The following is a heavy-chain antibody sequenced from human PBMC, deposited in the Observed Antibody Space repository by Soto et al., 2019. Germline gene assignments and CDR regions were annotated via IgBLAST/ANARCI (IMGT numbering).Heavy chain of an antibody. V-gene: IGHV4-30-4*01. J-gene: IGHJ6*02. D-gene: IGHD2-21*02. CDR3: DRVLRAYCGGDCYLIHFCYYGMDV. Sequence: QVQLQESGPGLVKPSQTLSLTCTVSGGSISSGDYCWSWIRPPPGKGLEWIGYIYYSGSTYYNPSLKSRVTSPVDTSKNQGSLEMSAVSAADTAVYYCDRVLRAYCGGDCYLIHFCYYGMDVWGQGTTVTVSS. CDR1: GGSISSGDYC. CDR2: IYYSGST.